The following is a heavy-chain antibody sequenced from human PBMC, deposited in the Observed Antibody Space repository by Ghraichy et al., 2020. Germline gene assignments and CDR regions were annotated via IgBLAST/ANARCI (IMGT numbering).Heavy chain of an antibody. CDR1: GFTFSSYS. V-gene: IGHV3-21*01. Sequence: GESLNISCAASGFTFSSYSMHWVRQAPGKGLEWVSSITTTSSYRYYADSVKGRFTISRDNTNKSLYLQMNNLRAEDTAVYSCARDTYGYNWFDAWGQGTLVTVSS. J-gene: IGHJ5*02. CDR2: ITTTSSYR. CDR3: ARDTYGYNWFDA. D-gene: IGHD3-16*01.